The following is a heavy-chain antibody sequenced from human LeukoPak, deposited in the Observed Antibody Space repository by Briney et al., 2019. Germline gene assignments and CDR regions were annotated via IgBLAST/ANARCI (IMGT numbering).Heavy chain of an antibody. CDR2: ISYDGSNK. D-gene: IGHD3-22*01. CDR3: AREGRYYYDSSGYYFQGYFDY. V-gene: IGHV3-30-3*01. CDR1: GFTFSSYA. J-gene: IGHJ4*02. Sequence: GRSLRLSCAASGFTFSSYAMHWVRQAPGKGPEWVAVISYDGSNKYYADSVKGRFTISRDNSKNTLYLQMNSLRAEDTTVYYCAREGRYYYDSSGYYFQGYFDYWGQGTLVTVSS.